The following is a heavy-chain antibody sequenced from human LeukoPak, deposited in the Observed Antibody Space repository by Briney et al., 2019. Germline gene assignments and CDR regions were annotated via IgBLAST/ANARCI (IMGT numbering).Heavy chain of an antibody. J-gene: IGHJ4*02. CDR2: INPNSGGT. CDR3: ARVVDTAMVTMVD. CDR1: GYTFTGYY. Sequence: ASVKVSCKASGYTFTGYYIHWVRQAPGQGLEWMGRINPNSGGTNYAQKFQGRVTMTRDTSISTAYMELSRLRSDDTAVYYCARVVDTAMVTMVDWGQGTLVTVSS. V-gene: IGHV1-2*06. D-gene: IGHD5-18*01.